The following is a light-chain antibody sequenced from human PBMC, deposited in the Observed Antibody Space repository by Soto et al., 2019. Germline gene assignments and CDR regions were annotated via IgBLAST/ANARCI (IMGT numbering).Light chain of an antibody. CDR3: QQYNNWPSGT. CDR2: GAS. Sequence: EIVMTQSPATLSVSPGERATLSCRASQSVSSNLAWYQQKPGQAPRLLIYGASTRATGIPARFSGSGSGTEFTLTISSLQSEDFQDYDCQQYNNWPSGTFGQGTKLEIK. V-gene: IGKV3-15*01. CDR1: QSVSSN. J-gene: IGKJ2*01.